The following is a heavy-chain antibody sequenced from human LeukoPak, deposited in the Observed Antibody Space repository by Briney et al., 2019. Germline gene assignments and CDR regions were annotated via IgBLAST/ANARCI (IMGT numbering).Heavy chain of an antibody. D-gene: IGHD3-10*01. CDR3: ARHPPGSGSYYMYYYYYGMDV. J-gene: IGHJ6*02. CDR1: GGSISSYY. Sequence: SETLSLTCTVSGGSISSYYWSWIRQPPGKGLEWIGYIYYSGSTNYNPSLKSRVTISVDTSKNQFSLKLSSVTAADTAVYYCARHPPGSGSYYMYYYYYGMDVWGQGTTVTVSS. CDR2: IYYSGST. V-gene: IGHV4-59*08.